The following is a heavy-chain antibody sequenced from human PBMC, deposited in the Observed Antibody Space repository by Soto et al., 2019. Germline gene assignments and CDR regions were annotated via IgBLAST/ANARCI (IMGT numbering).Heavy chain of an antibody. D-gene: IGHD2-2*01. Sequence: GGSLRLSCAASGFTFSSYAMSWVRQAPGKGLEWVSAISGSGGSTYYADSVKGRFTISRDNSKNTLYLQMNSLRAEDTAVYYCAKDQTRRRPAATHLPDWFDPWGQGTLVTVSS. CDR3: AKDQTRRRPAATHLPDWFDP. V-gene: IGHV3-23*01. J-gene: IGHJ5*02. CDR2: ISGSGGST. CDR1: GFTFSSYA.